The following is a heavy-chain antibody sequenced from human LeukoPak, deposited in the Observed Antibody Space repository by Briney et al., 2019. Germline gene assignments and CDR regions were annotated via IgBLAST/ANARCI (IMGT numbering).Heavy chain of an antibody. Sequence: SVKVSCKASGGTFSTYAISWVRQAPGQGLEWMGGIVPMFNTANYAQKFQGRVTITADESTSTAYMELSSLRSDDTAVYYCASPPSGDGGSFEYWGQGTLVTVSS. CDR1: GGTFSTYA. D-gene: IGHD3-10*01. CDR3: ASPPSGDGGSFEY. V-gene: IGHV1-69*13. J-gene: IGHJ4*02. CDR2: IVPMFNTA.